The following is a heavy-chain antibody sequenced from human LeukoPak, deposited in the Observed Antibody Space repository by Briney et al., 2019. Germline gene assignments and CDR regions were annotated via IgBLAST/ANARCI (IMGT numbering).Heavy chain of an antibody. CDR2: ISYDGSNK. J-gene: IGHJ6*02. Sequence: GGSLRLSCAASGFTFSSYAMHWVRQAPGKGLEWVAVISYDGSNKYYADSVKARFTISRDDAQNSLYLQMNSLRAEDTAVYYCAKNTWKSSDSGRGRMDVWGQGTTVTVSS. CDR1: GFTFSSYA. V-gene: IGHV3-30*04. CDR3: AKNTWKSSDSGRGRMDV. D-gene: IGHD3-10*01.